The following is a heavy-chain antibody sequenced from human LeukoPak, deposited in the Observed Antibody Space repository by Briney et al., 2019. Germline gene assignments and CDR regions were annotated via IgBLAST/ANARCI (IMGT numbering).Heavy chain of an antibody. CDR2: IYTSGST. V-gene: IGHV4-4*07. J-gene: IGHJ3*02. D-gene: IGHD3-9*01. CDR1: VGPHSSYY. Sequence: SETLALPCTVSVGPHSSYYWSWIRQPSGKGLEWIGRIYTSGSTNYNPSLKSRVTMSVDPSKNQFSLKLSSVTAADTAVYYCARVRDYDILTGYYEDAFDIWGQGTMVTVS. CDR3: ARVRDYDILTGYYEDAFDI.